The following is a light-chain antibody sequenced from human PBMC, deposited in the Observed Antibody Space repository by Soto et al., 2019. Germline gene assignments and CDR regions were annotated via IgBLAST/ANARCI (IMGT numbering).Light chain of an antibody. CDR1: QTISSW. CDR2: KAS. V-gene: IGKV1-5*03. Sequence: DIQITQSPSTMSVSLGHTVTIRCRASQTISSWLAWYQQKPGKAPKLLIYKASTLKSGVPSRFSGSGSGTDFTLTISSLQPEDFATYYCQQSCSTPPTFGQGTKVDIK. CDR3: QQSCSTPPT. J-gene: IGKJ1*01.